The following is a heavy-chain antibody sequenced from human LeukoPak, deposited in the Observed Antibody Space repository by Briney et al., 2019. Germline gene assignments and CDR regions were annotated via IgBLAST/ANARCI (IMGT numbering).Heavy chain of an antibody. CDR3: ARDPSIAVAGGDAFDI. J-gene: IGHJ3*02. CDR2: INWNGGST. Sequence: RPGGSLRLSCAASGFTFDDYAMHWVRQAPGKGLEWVSGINWNGGSTGYADSVKGRFTSSRDNAKNSLYLQMNSLRAEDTALYYCARDPSIAVAGGDAFDIWGQGTMVTVSS. CDR1: GFTFDDYA. D-gene: IGHD6-19*01. V-gene: IGHV3-20*04.